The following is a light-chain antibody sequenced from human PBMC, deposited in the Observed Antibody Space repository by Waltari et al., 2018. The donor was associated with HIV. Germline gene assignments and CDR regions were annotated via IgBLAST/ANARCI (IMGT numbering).Light chain of an antibody. Sequence: EIVMTQPPPTLAVSPGQRVTHSCRASQSISAKVAWYQQRPGQAPRLLIYEAPTRPTGIPARFSGSGSGTEFTLTISSLQSEDFATYFCQQYDSGPRGITFGQGTMLEIK. V-gene: IGKV3-15*01. CDR2: EAP. CDR3: QQYDSGPRGIT. J-gene: IGKJ2*01. CDR1: QSISAK.